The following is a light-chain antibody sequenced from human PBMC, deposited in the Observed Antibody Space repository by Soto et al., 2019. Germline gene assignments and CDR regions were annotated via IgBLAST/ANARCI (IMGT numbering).Light chain of an antibody. J-gene: IGLJ1*01. CDR1: SSDVGGHNY. Sequence: QAVVTQPASVSGSRGQSITISCTGTSSDVGGHNYVSWYQQHPGKAPKLMISDVSNRPSGVSNRFSGSKSGNTASLTISGLQAEDEADYYCSSYSSSSTLYVFGTGTKVTVL. CDR2: DVS. V-gene: IGLV2-14*03. CDR3: SSYSSSSTLYV.